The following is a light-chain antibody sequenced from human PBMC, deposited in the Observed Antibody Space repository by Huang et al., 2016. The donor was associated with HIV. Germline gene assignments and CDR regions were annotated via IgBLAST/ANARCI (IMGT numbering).Light chain of an antibody. CDR2: TIS. Sequence: DLVMTQTPLSLPVTPGEPSTISCRSSQSLVDSGGGVTYLDWFVQKPGQSPQLLIYTISYRASGVPDRFSGSGSRTDFTLKISRVEAEDVGVYYCMQRREFPWTFGQGTKVEIK. J-gene: IGKJ1*01. V-gene: IGKV2-40*01. CDR3: MQRREFPWT. CDR1: QSLVDSGGGVTY.